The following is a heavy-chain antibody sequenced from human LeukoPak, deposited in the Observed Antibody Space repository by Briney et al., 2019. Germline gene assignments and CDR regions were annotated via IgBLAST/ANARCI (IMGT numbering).Heavy chain of an antibody. CDR2: ISIRGART. D-gene: IGHD6-13*01. CDR3: AKDLSAGHFDY. V-gene: IGHV3-23*01. CDR1: GITFRHYA. Sequence: GGSLRLSCTVSGITFRHYAMTWVRQAPGRGLEWVSTISIRGARTYNADSVKGRFTISRDNSKSTLYLQMNSLRVDDTAVYYCAKDLSAGHFDYWGQGTLVTVSS. J-gene: IGHJ4*02.